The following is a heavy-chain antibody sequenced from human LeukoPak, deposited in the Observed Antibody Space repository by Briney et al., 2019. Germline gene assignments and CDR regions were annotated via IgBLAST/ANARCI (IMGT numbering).Heavy chain of an antibody. CDR3: ARDSIAAPYFDY. CDR2: ISSSSSYI. CDR1: GFTFSSYS. V-gene: IGHV3-21*01. J-gene: IGHJ4*02. Sequence: PGGSLRLSCAASGFTFSSYSMNWVRQAPGKGREGVSSISSSSSYIYYADSVKGRFTISRDNAKNSLYLQMNSLRAEDTAVYYCARDSIAAPYFDYWGQGTLVTVSS. D-gene: IGHD6-6*01.